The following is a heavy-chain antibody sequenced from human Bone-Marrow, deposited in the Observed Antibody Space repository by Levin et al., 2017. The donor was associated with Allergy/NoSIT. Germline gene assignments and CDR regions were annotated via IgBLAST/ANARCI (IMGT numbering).Heavy chain of an antibody. V-gene: IGHV4-59*01. CDR3: ARIYNGSIFSGDWQVRSDLFFGFDH. J-gene: IGHJ4*02. D-gene: IGHD3-9*01. CDR2: THHRGIT. CDR1: GGSITDYF. Sequence: SETLSLTCTVSGGSITDYFWSWIRRPPGKGLEWIGYTHHRGITNYNPSLKTRVTMSVDTSKKQFSLKLTSVTPADTATYYCARIYNGSIFSGDWQVRSDLFFGFDHWGQGALVTVS.